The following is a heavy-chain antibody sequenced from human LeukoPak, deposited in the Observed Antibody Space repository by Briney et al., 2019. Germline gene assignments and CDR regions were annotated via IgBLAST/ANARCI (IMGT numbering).Heavy chain of an antibody. CDR2: IKQDGSER. J-gene: IGHJ4*02. CDR3: ARDKVRGAKPPFDY. V-gene: IGHV3-7*01. D-gene: IGHD3-10*01. CDR1: GFTFSSFW. Sequence: PGGSLRLSCAASGFTFSSFWMNWVRQAPGKGLEWVANIKQDGSERNYVDSVKGRSTISRDNAKNSLYLQMNSLRAEDTAVYYCARDKVRGAKPPFDYWGQGTLVTVSS.